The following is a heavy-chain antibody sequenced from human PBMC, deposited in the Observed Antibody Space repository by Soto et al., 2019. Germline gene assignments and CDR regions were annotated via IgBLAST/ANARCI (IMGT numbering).Heavy chain of an antibody. D-gene: IGHD6-13*01. V-gene: IGHV1-2*02. CDR3: ARGRGRHSSSHGY. CDR1: GYTFTGYY. Sequence: ASVKVSCKASGYTFTGYYMHWVRQAPGQGLEWMGWINPNSGGTNYAQKFQGRVTMTRDTSISTAYMELSRLRSEDTAVYYCARGRGRHSSSHGYWGQGTLVTVSS. J-gene: IGHJ4*02. CDR2: INPNSGGT.